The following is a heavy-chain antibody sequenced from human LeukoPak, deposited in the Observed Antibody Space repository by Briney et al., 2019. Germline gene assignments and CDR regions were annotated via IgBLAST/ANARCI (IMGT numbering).Heavy chain of an antibody. CDR3: ARHDVVSRAFDI. J-gene: IGHJ3*02. CDR1: GYSISSGYY. D-gene: IGHD2-15*01. V-gene: IGHV4-38-2*02. Sequence: SETLSLTCIVSGYSISSGYYWGWIRQPPGKGLEWIGNIHHSGSTYYNPSLKSRVTISVDTSKNQLSLKLSSVTAADTAVYYCARHDVVSRAFDIWGPGTMVTVSS. CDR2: IHHSGST.